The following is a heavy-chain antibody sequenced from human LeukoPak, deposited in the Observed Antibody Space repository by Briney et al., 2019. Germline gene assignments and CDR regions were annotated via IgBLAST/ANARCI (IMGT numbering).Heavy chain of an antibody. CDR2: VIPIFGTA. Sequence: SVKVSCKASGGAFSSYAISWVRQAPGQGLEWMGRVIPIFGTANYAQKFQGRVTITTDESTSTAYMELSSLRSEDTAVYYCARDSLGYDSSGYYFRGFDYWGQGTLVTVSS. CDR1: GGAFSSYA. D-gene: IGHD3-22*01. CDR3: ARDSLGYDSSGYYFRGFDY. V-gene: IGHV1-69*05. J-gene: IGHJ4*02.